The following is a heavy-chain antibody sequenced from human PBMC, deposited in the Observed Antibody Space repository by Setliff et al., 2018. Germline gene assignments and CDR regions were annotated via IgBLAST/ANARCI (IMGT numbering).Heavy chain of an antibody. CDR3: ARSFSRREKFLLDY. CDR2: INHSGST. Sequence: LSLTCTVSGGSISSGDYYWSWIRQPPGKRLEWIGEINHSGSTNYNPSLKSRVTISMDTSKNQFSLKVSSVTAADTAVYYCARSFSRREKFLLDYWGQGALVTVSS. J-gene: IGHJ4*02. CDR1: GGSISSGDYY. V-gene: IGHV4-30-4*08.